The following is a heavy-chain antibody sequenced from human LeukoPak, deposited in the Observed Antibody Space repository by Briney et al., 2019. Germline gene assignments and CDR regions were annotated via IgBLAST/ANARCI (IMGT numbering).Heavy chain of an antibody. CDR3: ARVVSIAAAGDRFDY. CDR2: ITSSSSYI. D-gene: IGHD6-13*01. V-gene: IGHV3-21*01. J-gene: IGHJ4*02. CDR1: GFTFSSYS. Sequence: PGGSLRLSCAASGFTFSSYSMNWVRQAAGKGLEWVSSITSSSSYIYYADSVTGRFTISRDNAKNSLYLQMNSLRAEDTAVYYCARVVSIAAAGDRFDYWGQGTLVTVSS.